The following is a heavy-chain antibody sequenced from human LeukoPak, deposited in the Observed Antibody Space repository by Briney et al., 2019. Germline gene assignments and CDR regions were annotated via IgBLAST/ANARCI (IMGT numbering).Heavy chain of an antibody. Sequence: ASVKVSCRASGYTFTSYAMHWVRQAPGQRLEWMGWINAGNGNIKYSQKFQGRVTITRDTSASTAYMELSSLRSEDTAVYYCARDLAAAGTGDYWGQGTLVTVSS. V-gene: IGHV1-3*01. J-gene: IGHJ4*02. CDR1: GYTFTSYA. CDR3: ARDLAAAGTGDY. CDR2: INAGNGNI. D-gene: IGHD6-13*01.